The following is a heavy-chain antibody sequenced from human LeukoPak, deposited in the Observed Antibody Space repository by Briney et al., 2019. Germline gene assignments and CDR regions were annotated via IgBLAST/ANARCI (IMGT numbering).Heavy chain of an antibody. J-gene: IGHJ4*02. CDR2: INPSGGST. CDR1: GYTFTSYA. D-gene: IGHD3-3*01. V-gene: IGHV1-46*01. Sequence: ASVKVSCKASGYTFTSYAMHWVRQAPGQGLEWMGIINPSGGSTSYAQKFQGRVTTTRDTSTSTVYMELSSLRSEDTAVYYCARELEIFGVDHWGQGTLVTVSS. CDR3: ARELEIFGVDH.